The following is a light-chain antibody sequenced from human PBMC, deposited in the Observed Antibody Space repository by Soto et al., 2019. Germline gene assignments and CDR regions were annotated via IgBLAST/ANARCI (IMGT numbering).Light chain of an antibody. CDR3: QQYGSSPPT. Sequence: EIVLTQSPGTLSLSPGDRATLSCRASQSVSSSYLAWYQQKPGQTPRLLIYGASSRATGTPDRFSGSGSGTDFTLSISRLEPEDFAVYYCQQYGSSPPTFGQGTKVDIK. J-gene: IGKJ1*01. CDR1: QSVSSSY. CDR2: GAS. V-gene: IGKV3-20*01.